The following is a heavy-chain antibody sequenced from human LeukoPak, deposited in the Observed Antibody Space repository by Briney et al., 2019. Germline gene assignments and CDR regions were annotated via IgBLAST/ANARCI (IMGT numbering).Heavy chain of an antibody. CDR1: GGSISSSSYY. CDR2: IYYSGST. J-gene: IGHJ4*02. Sequence: SETLSLTCTVSGGSISSSSYYWGWIRQPPGTGLEWIGSIYYSGSTYYNPSLKSRVTISVDTSKNQFSLKLSSVTAADTAVYYCVGGSLTPGYWGQGTLVTVSS. V-gene: IGHV4-39*07. CDR3: VGGSLTPGY. D-gene: IGHD2-15*01.